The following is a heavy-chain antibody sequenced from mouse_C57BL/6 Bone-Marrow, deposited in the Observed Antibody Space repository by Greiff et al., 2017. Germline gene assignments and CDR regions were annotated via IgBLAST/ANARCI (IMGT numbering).Heavy chain of an antibody. D-gene: IGHD2-5*01. Sequence: QVQLQQPGAELVRPGTSVKLSCKASGYTFTSYWMHWVKQRPGQGLEWIGVIDPSDSYTNYNQKFKGKATLTVDTSSSTAYMQLSRLTSEDSAVYYCARGYYSNPFADWGQGTLVTVSA. J-gene: IGHJ3*01. CDR2: IDPSDSYT. V-gene: IGHV1-59*01. CDR3: ARGYYSNPFAD. CDR1: GYTFTSYW.